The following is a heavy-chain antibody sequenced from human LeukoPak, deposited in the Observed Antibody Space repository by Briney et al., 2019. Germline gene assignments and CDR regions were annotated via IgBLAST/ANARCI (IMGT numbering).Heavy chain of an antibody. CDR1: GLTFSIYA. D-gene: IGHD3-10*01. V-gene: IGHV3-23*01. CDR2: IIGRGEST. CDR3: AKEAFFRGLILWIVP. Sequence: GGSLTLFCTASGLTFSIYAMSWVRRATGKGLEWVSDIIGRGESTNHADSVKCRFTISRDNTKNTLYLQMNNLRAEDTAVYYCAKEAFFRGLILWIVPWGEGALVTVSS. J-gene: IGHJ5*02.